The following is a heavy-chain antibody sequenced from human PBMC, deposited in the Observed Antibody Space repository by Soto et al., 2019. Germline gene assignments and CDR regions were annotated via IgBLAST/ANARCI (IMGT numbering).Heavy chain of an antibody. CDR2: INDSGNI. V-gene: IGHV4-34*01. D-gene: IGHD3-10*01. CDR3: ARGLILWFGELSRLGGYYYYMDV. CDR1: GGSFSGYQ. J-gene: IGHJ6*03. Sequence: QVQLQQWGAGLLKPSETLSLTCAVYGGSFSGYQWSWIRQTPGKGLEWIGEINDSGNINYNPSLKSRVTILIDTPKKQIYLKLSYVTAADTAVYYCARGLILWFGELSRLGGYYYYMDVWGKGTTVTVSS.